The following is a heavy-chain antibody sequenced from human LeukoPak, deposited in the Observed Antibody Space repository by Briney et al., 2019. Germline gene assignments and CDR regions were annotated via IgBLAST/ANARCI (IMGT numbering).Heavy chain of an antibody. CDR3: GRPLQRGSWTQRALDY. Sequence: ASVKVSCKASGYTFTSYDINWVRQVTGQGLEWMGWMNPNSGNAGYAQRFQGRVTMTRNNSISTAYMELTSLRCEDTAVYYCGRPLQRGSWTQRALDYWGQGTLVTVSS. D-gene: IGHD3-10*01. J-gene: IGHJ4*02. CDR1: GYTFTSYD. V-gene: IGHV1-8*01. CDR2: MNPNSGNA.